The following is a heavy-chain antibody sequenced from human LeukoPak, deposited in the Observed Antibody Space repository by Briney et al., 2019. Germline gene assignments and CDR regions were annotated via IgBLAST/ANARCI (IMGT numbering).Heavy chain of an antibody. CDR1: GFTFSSYG. CDR2: IWYDGSNK. CDR3: ARESVGAFDI. V-gene: IGHV3-33*01. D-gene: IGHD2-2*01. Sequence: PGRSLRLSCAASGFTFSSYGMHWVRQAPGKGLEWVAVIWYDGSNKYYADSVKGRFTISRDNSKNTLYLQMNNLRAEDTAVYYCARESVGAFDIWGQGTMVTVSS. J-gene: IGHJ3*02.